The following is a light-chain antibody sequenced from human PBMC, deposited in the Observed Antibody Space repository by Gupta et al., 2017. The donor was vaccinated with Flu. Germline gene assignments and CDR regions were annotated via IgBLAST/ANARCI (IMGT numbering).Light chain of an antibody. J-gene: IGKJ1*01. CDR1: QTVDGN. Sequence: EIVMTQSPATVSVSQGETGTLSCRASQTVDGNVACYQQKPGQAPMLLIYVASTVATDIPARFSGSGAGTEFTLTISSLQSEDFAVYYCQQYNDWPWTVGQGTKVEVK. CDR3: QQYNDWPWT. CDR2: VAS. V-gene: IGKV3D-15*01.